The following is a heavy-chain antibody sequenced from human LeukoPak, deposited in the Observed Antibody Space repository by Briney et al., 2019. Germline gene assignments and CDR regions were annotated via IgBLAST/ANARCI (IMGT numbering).Heavy chain of an antibody. CDR3: ARAGITMVRGVTTKAYYYYYMDV. D-gene: IGHD3-10*01. CDR2: IYTSGST. V-gene: IGHV4-59*10. Sequence: PSETLSLTCAVYGGAFSGYYWSWIRQPAGKGLEWIGRIYTSGSTNYNPSLKSRVTMSVDTSKNQFSLKLSSVTAADTAVYYCARAGITMVRGVTTKAYYYYYMDVWGKGTTVTISS. CDR1: GGAFSGYY. J-gene: IGHJ6*03.